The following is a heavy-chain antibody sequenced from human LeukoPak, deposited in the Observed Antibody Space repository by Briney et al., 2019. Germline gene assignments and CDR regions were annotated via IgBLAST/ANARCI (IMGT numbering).Heavy chain of an antibody. Sequence: GGSLRLSCAASGFTFSSYGMHWVRQAPGKGLEWVAFIRYDGSNKYYADSVEGRFTISRDNSKNTLYLQMNSLRAEDTAVYYCAKDGLYGTGYNWFDPWGQGTLVTVSS. J-gene: IGHJ5*02. CDR3: AKDGLYGTGYNWFDP. D-gene: IGHD2-8*01. V-gene: IGHV3-30*02. CDR1: GFTFSSYG. CDR2: IRYDGSNK.